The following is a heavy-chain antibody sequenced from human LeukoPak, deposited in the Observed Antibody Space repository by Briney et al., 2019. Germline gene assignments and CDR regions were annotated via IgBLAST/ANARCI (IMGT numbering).Heavy chain of an antibody. V-gene: IGHV4-39*01. CDR3: ARQLKGTVGATSLDY. J-gene: IGHJ4*02. Sequence: SETLSLTCTVSGGSISSSNYYWGWIRQPPGKGLEWIGSIYYSGSTYYNPSLKSRVTISVDTSKNQFSLKLSSVTAADTAVYYCARQLKGTVGATSLDYWGQGTLVTVSS. CDR1: GGSISSSNYY. CDR2: IYYSGST. D-gene: IGHD1-26*01.